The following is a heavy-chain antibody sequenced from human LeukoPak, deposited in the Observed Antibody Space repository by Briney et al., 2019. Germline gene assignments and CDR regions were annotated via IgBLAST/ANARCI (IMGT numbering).Heavy chain of an antibody. D-gene: IGHD3-22*01. CDR2: IRYDGSNK. Sequence: GGSLRLSCAASGFTFSNYGMHWVRQAPGKGLEWVSFIRYDGSNKYYADSVKGRFTISRDNSKNTLYLQMNSLRAEDTAVYYCARTNYYDSSGYYFLDYWGQGTLVTVSS. J-gene: IGHJ4*02. CDR3: ARTNYYDSSGYYFLDY. V-gene: IGHV3-30*02. CDR1: GFTFSNYG.